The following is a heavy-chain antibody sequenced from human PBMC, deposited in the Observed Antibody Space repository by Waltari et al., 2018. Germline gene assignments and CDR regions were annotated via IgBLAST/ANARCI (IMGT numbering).Heavy chain of an antibody. CDR2: ISRSGTTI. V-gene: IGHV3-11*01. J-gene: IGHJ5*01. D-gene: IGHD6-13*01. Sequence: SWIRQAPGKGLWWVSYISRSGTTIYCADSVKGLFTISRDNAKNSLYLQMNSLRAEDTAVYYCARDSSNWSGNWFDSWGQGTLVTVSS. CDR3: ARDSSNWSGNWFDS.